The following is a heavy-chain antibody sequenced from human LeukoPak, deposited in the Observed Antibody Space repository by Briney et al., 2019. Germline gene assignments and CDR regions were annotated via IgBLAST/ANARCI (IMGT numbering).Heavy chain of an antibody. V-gene: IGHV3-30-3*01. J-gene: IGHJ4*02. CDR2: ISYDGSNK. D-gene: IGHD3-22*01. Sequence: GRSLRLSCAASGFTFSSYAMPWVRQAPGKGLEWVAVISYDGSNKYYADSVKGRLNTLYLQMNSLRAEDTAVYYCARPVGYYSYFDYWGQGTLVTVSS. CDR1: GFTFSSYA. CDR3: ARPVGYYSYFDY.